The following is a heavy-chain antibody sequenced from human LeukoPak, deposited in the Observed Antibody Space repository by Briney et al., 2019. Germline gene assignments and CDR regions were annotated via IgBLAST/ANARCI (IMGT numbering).Heavy chain of an antibody. J-gene: IGHJ3*01. CDR2: VNPKTGGT. D-gene: IGHD3-3*01. Sequence: GASVKVSCKAFGYSFTGYHLHWVRQAPRQGHEWMGWVNPKTGGTNYARKVQGRVTMTRDTSINTVNMELSRLTSDDTAVYYCAREFSSKLEWLAYVTGDDAFDVWGQGTMITVS. CDR3: AREFSSKLEWLAYVTGDDAFDV. CDR1: GYSFTGYH. V-gene: IGHV1-2*02.